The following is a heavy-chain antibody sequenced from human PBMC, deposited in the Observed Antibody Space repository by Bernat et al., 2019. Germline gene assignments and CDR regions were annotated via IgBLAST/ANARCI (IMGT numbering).Heavy chain of an antibody. CDR1: GNTFTGYY. V-gene: IGHV1-2*04. CDR3: AREGYSHGFGGFDV. Sequence: QVQLVQSGAEVKKSGASVKVSCRAPGNTFTGYYMHWVRQAPGQGLEWMGWINPNNGDTNYAQKFQGWVTMTRDTSISTAYMELYRLTSDDTAVYYCAREGYSHGFGGFDVWGQGTMVTVSS. J-gene: IGHJ3*01. D-gene: IGHD5-18*01. CDR2: INPNNGDT.